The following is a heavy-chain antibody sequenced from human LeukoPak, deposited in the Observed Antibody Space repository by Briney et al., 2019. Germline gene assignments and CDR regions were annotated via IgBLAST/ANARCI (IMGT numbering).Heavy chain of an antibody. CDR1: GGSISSYY. J-gene: IGHJ6*03. CDR3: ARVLASQLLSGHYYYYYMDV. CDR2: IYTSGST. Sequence: SETLSLTCTVSGGSISSYYWSWIRQPAGKGLEWIGRIYTSGSTNYNPSLKSRVTMSVDTSKNQFSLKLSSVTAADTAVYYCARVLASQLLSGHYYYYYMDVWGKGTTVTVSS. V-gene: IGHV4-4*07. D-gene: IGHD2-2*01.